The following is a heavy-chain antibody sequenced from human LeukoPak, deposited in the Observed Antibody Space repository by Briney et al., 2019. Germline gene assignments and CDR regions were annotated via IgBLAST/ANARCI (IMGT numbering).Heavy chain of an antibody. CDR3: ASSIVVVPAAMGYWFDP. CDR2: IYYSGST. D-gene: IGHD2-2*01. Sequence: SSETLSLTCTVSGGSISSSSYYWSWIRQPPGKGLEWIGYIYYSGSTYYNPSLKSRVTISVDTSKNQFSLKLSSVTAADTAVYYCASSIVVVPAAMGYWFDPWGQGTLVTVSS. J-gene: IGHJ5*02. V-gene: IGHV4-30-4*08. CDR1: GGSISSSSYY.